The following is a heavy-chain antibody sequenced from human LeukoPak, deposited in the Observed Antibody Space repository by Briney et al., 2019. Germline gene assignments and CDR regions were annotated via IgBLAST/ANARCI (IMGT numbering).Heavy chain of an antibody. CDR2: FYWDDDK. D-gene: IGHD3-16*02. J-gene: IGHJ5*02. CDR3: APSFHYDYGWGNYRFLNWFDQ. V-gene: IGHV2-5*02. Sequence: GSGPTLVSSTPTLTLTFTFSGFPLSTRGVGEGWIRQPAGKALEWLALFYWDDDKRYTPSLKSWLTIPKDTSKNHIVLSMTNVDPVVTATYVGAPSFHYDYGWGNYRFLNWFDQWGQGTLVSGTS. CDR1: GFPLSTRGVG.